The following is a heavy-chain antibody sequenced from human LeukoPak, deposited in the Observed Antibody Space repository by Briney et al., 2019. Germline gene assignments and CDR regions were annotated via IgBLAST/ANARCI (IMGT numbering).Heavy chain of an antibody. CDR2: IYTSGNT. CDR1: GGSISSYH. Sequence: SQTLSLTCTVSGGSISSYHWSWIRQPAGQGLEWIGRIYTSGNTNSNPSLKSRVTMSLDTSKNQFSLKLSSVTAADTAVYYCARGDRVTSFDYWGQGTLVTVSS. D-gene: IGHD3-16*01. CDR3: ARGDRVTSFDY. V-gene: IGHV4-4*07. J-gene: IGHJ4*02.